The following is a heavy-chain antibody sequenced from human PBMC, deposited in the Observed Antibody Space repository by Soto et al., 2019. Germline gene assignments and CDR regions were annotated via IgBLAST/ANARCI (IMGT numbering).Heavy chain of an antibody. Sequence: GGSLRLSCAASGFTVTSFAVSWVRQAPGKGLEWVSAISGSGGATYYADSVRGRFVISRDNSKKTLYLQMTSLTAEDSAMYFCARGSTDSYPGSRIFVFWGRGTLVTVSS. V-gene: IGHV3-23*01. CDR2: ISGSGGAT. CDR1: GFTVTSFA. J-gene: IGHJ4*02. D-gene: IGHD3-10*01. CDR3: ARGSTDSYPGSRIFVF.